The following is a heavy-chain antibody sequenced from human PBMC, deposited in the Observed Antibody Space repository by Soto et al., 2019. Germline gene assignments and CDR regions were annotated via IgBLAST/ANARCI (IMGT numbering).Heavy chain of an antibody. CDR2: INTRGTTT. D-gene: IGHD3-10*01. J-gene: IGHJ4*02. CDR3: AKPESSDY. CDR1: GFSFSDTV. V-gene: IGHV3-23*05. Sequence: EVQLLESGGGLVQPGGSLRLYCAASGFSFSDTVMTWVRQAPGKGLEWVSAINTRGTTTIYTDSVRGRFTVSRDNPKNMVYLQMNSLRAEDTAVYYCAKPESSDYWGQGTLVTVSS.